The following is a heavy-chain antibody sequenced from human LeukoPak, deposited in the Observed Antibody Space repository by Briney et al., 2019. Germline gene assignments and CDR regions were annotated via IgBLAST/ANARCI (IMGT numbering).Heavy chain of an antibody. Sequence: GGSLRLSCAASGFTFNTYAIYWVRQAPGKGLEWVSGICGSGGCTYYSDSVKGRFTISRDNSKNTVYLQMNSLTADDTAVYYCAKTTVGYSSGRYPGWPADCWGQGTLVTVSP. CDR2: ICGSGGCT. J-gene: IGHJ4*02. D-gene: IGHD6-19*01. CDR1: GFTFNTYA. V-gene: IGHV3-23*01. CDR3: AKTTVGYSSGRYPGWPADC.